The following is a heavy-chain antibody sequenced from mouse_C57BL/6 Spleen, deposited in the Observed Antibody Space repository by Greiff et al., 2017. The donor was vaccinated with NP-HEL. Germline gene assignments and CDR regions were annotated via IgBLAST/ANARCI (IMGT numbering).Heavy chain of an antibody. CDR1: GYTFTSYW. Sequence: QVQLQQPGAELVRPGSSVKLSCKASGYTFTSYWMHWVKQRPIQSLEWIGNIDPSDSETHYNQKFKDKATLTVDKSSSTAYMQLSSLTSEDSAVYYCARSITTVVADWYFDVWGTGTTVTVSS. CDR3: ARSITTVVADWYFDV. D-gene: IGHD1-1*01. J-gene: IGHJ1*03. V-gene: IGHV1-52*01. CDR2: IDPSDSET.